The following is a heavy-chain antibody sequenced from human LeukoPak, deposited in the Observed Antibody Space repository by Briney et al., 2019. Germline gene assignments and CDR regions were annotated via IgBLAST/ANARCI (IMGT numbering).Heavy chain of an antibody. Sequence: SVKGSCKASGGTFSSYAISWVRQTPVQGLEWMGRIIPILGIANYARKFQGRVTITADKSTSTAYMELSSLRSEDTAVYYCASSTAAAGTGYFDYWGQGTLVTVSS. CDR1: GGTFSSYA. CDR2: IIPILGIA. D-gene: IGHD6-13*01. CDR3: ASSTAAAGTGYFDY. V-gene: IGHV1-69*04. J-gene: IGHJ4*02.